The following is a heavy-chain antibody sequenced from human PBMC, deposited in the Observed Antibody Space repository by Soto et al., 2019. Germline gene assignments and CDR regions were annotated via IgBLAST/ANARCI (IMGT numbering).Heavy chain of an antibody. CDR1: GYTFTSYG. D-gene: IGHD3-22*01. CDR2: INPNSGGT. J-gene: IGHJ3*02. CDR3: ANYYYDSSGPHPHAFDI. Sequence: VKVSCKASGYTFTSYGISWVRQAPGQGLEWMGWINPNSGGTNYAQKFQGWVTMTRDTSISTAYMELSRLRSDDTAVYYCANYYYDSSGPHPHAFDIWGQGTMVTVSS. V-gene: IGHV1-2*04.